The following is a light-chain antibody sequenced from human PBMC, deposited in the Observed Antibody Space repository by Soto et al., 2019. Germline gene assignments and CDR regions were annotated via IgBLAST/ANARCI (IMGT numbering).Light chain of an antibody. CDR3: SSFTTNYFYV. V-gene: IGLV2-14*01. CDR1: SRDIGNYNY. Sequence: QSALTQPASVSGSPGQSITISCTGTSRDIGNYNYVSWYQQLPGKAPKLIIHGVTHRPSGVSTRFSASKSAYTASLTISGLQAEDEADYYCSSFTTNYFYVFGPGTKVTVL. CDR2: GVT. J-gene: IGLJ1*01.